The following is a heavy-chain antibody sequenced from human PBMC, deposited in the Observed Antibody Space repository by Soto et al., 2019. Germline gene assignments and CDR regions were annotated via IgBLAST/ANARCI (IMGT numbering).Heavy chain of an antibody. CDR2: VYSDGRT. CDR3: ARARLYDASGYYYYYYGMDL. CDR1: GFIVSDNC. V-gene: IGHV3-53*01. Sequence: EVQLVESGGGVIQPGGSLRLSCAISGFIVSDNCMSWVRQAPGKGLEWVSVVYSDGRTFYADSVKGRFAISRDDSANTVFLPMGSLRVEDTAVYYWARARLYDASGYYYYYYGMDLWGHGTTVTVSS. J-gene: IGHJ6*02. D-gene: IGHD3-22*01.